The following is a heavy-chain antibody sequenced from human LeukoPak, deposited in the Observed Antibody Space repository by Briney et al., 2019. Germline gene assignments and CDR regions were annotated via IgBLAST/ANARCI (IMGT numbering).Heavy chain of an antibody. CDR1: GGTFSSYA. V-gene: IGHV1-69*06. Sequence: SVKVSCKAPGGTFSSYAISWVRQAPGQGLEWMGGIIPIFGTANYAQKFQGRVTITADKSTSTAYMELSSLRSEDTAVYYCARDRSRGAVAGNHAFDIWGQGTMVTVSS. CDR2: IIPIFGTA. D-gene: IGHD6-19*01. CDR3: ARDRSRGAVAGNHAFDI. J-gene: IGHJ3*02.